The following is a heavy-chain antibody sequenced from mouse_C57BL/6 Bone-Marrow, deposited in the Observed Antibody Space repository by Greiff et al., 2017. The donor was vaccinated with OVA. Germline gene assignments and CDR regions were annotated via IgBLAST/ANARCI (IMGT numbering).Heavy chain of an antibody. Sequence: EVQLQQSGAELVRPGASVKLSCTASGFNIKDDYMHWVKQRPEQGLEWIGWIDTENGDTEYASKFQGQATITADTSSNTAYLQLSSLTSEDTAVYYCTTLYYDYLAYWGQGTLVTVSA. V-gene: IGHV14-4*01. CDR2: IDTENGDT. D-gene: IGHD2-4*01. CDR1: GFNIKDDY. J-gene: IGHJ3*01. CDR3: TTLYYDYLAY.